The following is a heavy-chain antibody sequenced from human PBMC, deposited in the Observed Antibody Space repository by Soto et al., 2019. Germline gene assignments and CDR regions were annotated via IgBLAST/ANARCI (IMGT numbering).Heavy chain of an antibody. D-gene: IGHD3-3*01. CDR1: GYTFTSYY. Sequence: ASVKVSCKASGYTFTSYYMHWVRQAPGQGLEWMGIINPSGGSASYAQKFQGRVTMTRDTSTSTVYMELSSLRSEDTAVYYCARDLGPTIFGVVITDYYYYGMDVWGQGTTVTAP. CDR3: ARDLGPTIFGVVITDYYYYGMDV. J-gene: IGHJ6*02. CDR2: INPSGGSA. V-gene: IGHV1-46*01.